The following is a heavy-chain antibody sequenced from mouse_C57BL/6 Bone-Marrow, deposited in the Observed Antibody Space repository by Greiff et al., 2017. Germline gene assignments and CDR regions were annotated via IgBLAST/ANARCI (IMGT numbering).Heavy chain of an antibody. J-gene: IGHJ1*03. V-gene: IGHV1-54*01. CDR3: ASYYGSSFYWYFDV. CDR2: INPGSGGT. Sequence: QVQLKQSGAELVRPGTSVKVSCKASGYAFTNYLIEWVKQRPGQGLEWIGVINPGSGGTNYNEKFKGKATLTADKSSSTAYMELRSLTSEDSAVYFCASYYGSSFYWYFDVWGTGTTVTVSS. D-gene: IGHD1-1*01. CDR1: GYAFTNYL.